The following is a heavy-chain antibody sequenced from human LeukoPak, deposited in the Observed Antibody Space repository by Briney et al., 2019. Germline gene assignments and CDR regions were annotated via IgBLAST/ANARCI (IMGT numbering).Heavy chain of an antibody. V-gene: IGHV4-59*08. CDR3: ARHGGGAARGLDY. Sequence: SETLSLTCTVSGGSISSYYWSWIRQPPGKGLEWIGYIYYSGSTNYNPSLKSRVTISVDTSKNQFSLKLSSVTAADTAVYYCARHGGGAARGLDYWGQGTLVTVSS. CDR1: GGSISSYY. J-gene: IGHJ4*02. D-gene: IGHD6-6*01. CDR2: IYYSGST.